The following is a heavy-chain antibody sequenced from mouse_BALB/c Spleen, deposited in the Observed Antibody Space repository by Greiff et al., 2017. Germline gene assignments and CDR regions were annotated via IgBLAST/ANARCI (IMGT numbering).Heavy chain of an antibody. D-gene: IGHD5-5*01. CDR2: IWAGGST. J-gene: IGHJ4*01. CDR3: ARDRDYRYYYAMDY. Sequence: VQLQQSGPGLVAPSQSLSITCTVSGFSLTSYGVHWVRQPPGKGLEWVGVIWAGGSTNYNSALMSRLSISKDNSKSQVFLKMNSLQTDDTAMYYCARDRDYRYYYAMDYWGQGTSVTVSS. V-gene: IGHV2-9*02. CDR1: GFSLTSYG.